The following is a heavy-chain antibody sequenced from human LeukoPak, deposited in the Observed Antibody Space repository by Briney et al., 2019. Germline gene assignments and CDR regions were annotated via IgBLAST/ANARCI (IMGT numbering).Heavy chain of an antibody. Sequence: PSETLSLTCTVSGGSVSSGSYYWSWIRQPPGKELEWIGYIYYSGSTNYNPSLKSRVTISVDTSKNQFSLKLSSVTAADTAVYYCARDAAIAATGAFRNWGQGTLVTVSS. CDR1: GGSVSSGSYY. J-gene: IGHJ4*02. D-gene: IGHD6-25*01. CDR2: IYYSGST. V-gene: IGHV4-61*01. CDR3: ARDAAIAATGAFRN.